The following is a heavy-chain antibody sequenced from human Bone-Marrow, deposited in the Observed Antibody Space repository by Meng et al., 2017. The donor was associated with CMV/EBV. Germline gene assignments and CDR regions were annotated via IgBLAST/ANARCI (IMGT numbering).Heavy chain of an antibody. D-gene: IGHD3-10*01. CDR1: GFTFDDYY. Sequence: GESLKISCVASGFTFDDYYIRWVRQVPGKGLEWVSLINWDGTFTSYAVSVRGRFTMSRDNSRNSVFLQMNSLRIEDTALYYCAKDKGRDSFYGLNVWGRGTTVTVSS. J-gene: IGHJ6*02. CDR3: AKDKGRDSFYGLNV. V-gene: IGHV3-43*01. CDR2: INWDGTFT.